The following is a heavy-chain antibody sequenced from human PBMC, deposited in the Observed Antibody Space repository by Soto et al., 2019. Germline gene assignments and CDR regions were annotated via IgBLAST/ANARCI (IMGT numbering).Heavy chain of an antibody. Sequence: PGGSLRLSCAASGFTFSSYAMNWVRQAPGKGLEWVAVVSDSGRRTGCAESVKGRFTISRDSSKNTVYLEMNTLRAEDTAVYYCAKDRVAGAIADRFDSWGQGTLVTVSS. CDR2: VSDSGRRT. CDR3: AKDRVAGAIADRFDS. V-gene: IGHV3-23*01. CDR1: GFTFSSYA. J-gene: IGHJ5*01. D-gene: IGHD1-26*01.